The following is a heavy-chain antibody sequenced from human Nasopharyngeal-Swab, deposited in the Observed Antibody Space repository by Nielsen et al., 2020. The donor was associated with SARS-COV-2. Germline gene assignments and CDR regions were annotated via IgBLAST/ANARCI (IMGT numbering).Heavy chain of an antibody. D-gene: IGHD3-22*01. J-gene: IGHJ6*02. Sequence: ASVKLSCKASGYTFTSYYMHWVRQAPGQGLEWMGIINPSGGSTSYAQKFQGRVTMTRDTSTSTVYMELSSLRSEDTAVYYCAREEIYDSSGYYSYYYYYGMDVWGQGTTVTVSS. CDR3: AREEIYDSSGYYSYYYYYGMDV. CDR2: INPSGGST. V-gene: IGHV1-46*01. CDR1: GYTFTSYY.